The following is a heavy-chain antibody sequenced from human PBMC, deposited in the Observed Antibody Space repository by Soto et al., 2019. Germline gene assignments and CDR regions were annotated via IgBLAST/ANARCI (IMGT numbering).Heavy chain of an antibody. Sequence: GASVKVSCKASGYTFTSYGISWVRQAPGQGLEWMGWISAYNGNTNYAQKLQGRVTMTTDTSTSTAYMELRSLRSDDTAVYYCARDPDYSNYRADAFDIWGQGTMVTVSS. J-gene: IGHJ3*02. CDR2: ISAYNGNT. CDR1: GYTFTSYG. V-gene: IGHV1-18*01. CDR3: ARDPDYSNYRADAFDI. D-gene: IGHD4-4*01.